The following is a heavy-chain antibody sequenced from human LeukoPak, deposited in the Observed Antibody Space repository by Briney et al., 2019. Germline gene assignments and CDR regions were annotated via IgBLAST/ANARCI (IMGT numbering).Heavy chain of an antibody. CDR3: ARGGTYGSGSDQHTTLDF. J-gene: IGHJ4*02. D-gene: IGHD3-10*01. CDR2: VHASGSP. V-gene: IGHV4-4*07. Sequence: PSETLPLTHTVSGGSTSPYYWRWNRQPAGKALEWIGRVHASGSPNYNPSLKSRVIISVDRSKNQFSLHLNSVTAADTGVYYCARGGTYGSGSDQHTTLDFWGQGTLVTVSS. CDR1: GGSTSPYY.